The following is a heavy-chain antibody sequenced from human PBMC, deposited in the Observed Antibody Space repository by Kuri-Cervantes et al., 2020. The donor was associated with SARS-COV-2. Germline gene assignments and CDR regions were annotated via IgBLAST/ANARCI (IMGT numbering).Heavy chain of an antibody. D-gene: IGHD1-26*01. V-gene: IGHV5-51*01. Sequence: KVSCKGSGFRFTTYWIGWARQMPGKGLEWMAIIYPTDSDTRYSPSFQGQVTISADKSISTAYLQWSSLKASDSAMYYCARTRGSYYTDAFDLWGQGTMVTVSS. J-gene: IGHJ3*01. CDR3: ARTRGSYYTDAFDL. CDR1: GFRFTTYW. CDR2: IYPTDSDT.